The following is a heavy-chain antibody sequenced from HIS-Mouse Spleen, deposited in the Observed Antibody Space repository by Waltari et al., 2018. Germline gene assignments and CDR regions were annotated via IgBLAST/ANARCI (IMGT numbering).Heavy chain of an antibody. J-gene: IGHJ2*01. CDR3: AREIPYSSSWYDWYFDL. CDR1: GGSISSRSYY. Sequence: QLQLQESGPGLVKPSETQSVTCPVPGGSISSRSYYWGWIRQPPGKGLEWIGSIYYSGSTYYNPSLKSRVTISVDTSKNQFSLKLSSVTAADTAVYYCAREIPYSSSWYDWYFDLWGRGTLVTVSS. D-gene: IGHD6-13*01. CDR2: IYYSGST. V-gene: IGHV4-39*07.